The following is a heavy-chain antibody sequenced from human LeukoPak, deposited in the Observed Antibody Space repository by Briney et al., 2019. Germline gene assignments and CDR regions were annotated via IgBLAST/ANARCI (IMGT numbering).Heavy chain of an antibody. Sequence: GGSLRLSCVASGFTFTSSAMTWVRQAPGKGLEGASVVCSTGGTTYYADSVKGRFTISRDNAKNTIILQMNNLRVQDTAFYYCAAVPGIIIAGYFASWGRGTLVAVPA. CDR2: VCSTGGTT. CDR3: AAVPGIIIAGYFAS. V-gene: IGHV3-23*01. D-gene: IGHD3-10*02. J-gene: IGHJ4*02. CDR1: GFTFTSSA.